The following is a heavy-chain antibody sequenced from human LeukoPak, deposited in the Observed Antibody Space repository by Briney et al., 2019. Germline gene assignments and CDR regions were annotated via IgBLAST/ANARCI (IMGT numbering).Heavy chain of an antibody. Sequence: GGPLRLSCAASGFTFSDYWMHWVRQTPGKGLVWVSRISYDGGGTNYADSVKGRFTISRDNAKNTLYLQMNSLRVEDTAVYYCVRNMVRGVVYFDSWGQGALVTVSS. CDR2: ISYDGGGT. CDR1: GFTFSDYW. V-gene: IGHV3-74*01. J-gene: IGHJ4*02. CDR3: VRNMVRGVVYFDS. D-gene: IGHD3-10*01.